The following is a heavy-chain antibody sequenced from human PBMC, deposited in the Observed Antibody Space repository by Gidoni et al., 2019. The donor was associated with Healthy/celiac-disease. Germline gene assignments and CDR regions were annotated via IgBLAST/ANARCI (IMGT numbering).Heavy chain of an antibody. CDR3: ARTYYDILTGYAIFDY. CDR2: ISSNGGSA. J-gene: IGHJ4*02. D-gene: IGHD3-9*01. CDR1: GFTFSNYA. V-gene: IGHV3-64*01. Sequence: EVHLVESGGGLVQPGGSLRLSCVVSGFTFSNYAMHWVRQAPGKALEYVSAISSNGGSAYYANSVRGRFTISRDNSKNTLYLQMGSLRAEDMAVYYCARTYYDILTGYAIFDYWGQGTLVTVSS.